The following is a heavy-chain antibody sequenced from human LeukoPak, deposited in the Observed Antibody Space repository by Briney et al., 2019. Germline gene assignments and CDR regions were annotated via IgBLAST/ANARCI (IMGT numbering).Heavy chain of an antibody. CDR1: GGSISSSSYY. CDR2: IYYSGST. CDR3: AREVKEYSSSWYIDY. D-gene: IGHD6-13*01. V-gene: IGHV4-39*07. J-gene: IGHJ4*02. Sequence: SETLSLTCTVSGGSISSSSYYWGWIRQPPGKGLEWIGSIYYSGSTYYNPSLKSRVTISADTSKNQFSLKLSSVTAADTAVYYCAREVKEYSSSWYIDYWGQGTLVTVSS.